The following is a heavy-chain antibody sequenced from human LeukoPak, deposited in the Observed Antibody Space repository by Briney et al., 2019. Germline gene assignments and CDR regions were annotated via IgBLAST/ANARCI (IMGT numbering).Heavy chain of an antibody. CDR2: IKQDGSHK. J-gene: IGHJ3*02. Sequence: GGSLRLSCAGSGFTFSSNWMSWVRQAPGKGLEWVANIKQDGSHKNYVDSVKGRFTISRDNAKKSLYLQMNSLRADDTAVYYCARESSPEDAFDIWGQGTLVTVSS. V-gene: IGHV3-7*01. CDR1: GFTFSSNW. CDR3: ARESSPEDAFDI. D-gene: IGHD1-14*01.